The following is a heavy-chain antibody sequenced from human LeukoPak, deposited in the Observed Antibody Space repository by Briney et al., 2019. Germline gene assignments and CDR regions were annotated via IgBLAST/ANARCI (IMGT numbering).Heavy chain of an antibody. CDR3: AKDGRELRAFDI. V-gene: IGHV3-33*03. J-gene: IGHJ3*02. CDR1: GFTFSSYG. Sequence: GRSLRLSCAASGFTFSSYGMHWVRQAPGKGLEWVAVIWYDGSKKYYADSVKGRFNISRDKSKNTLYLQMNSLRAEDTAVYYCAKDGRELRAFDIWGQGTMVTVSS. CDR2: IWYDGSKK. D-gene: IGHD1-26*01.